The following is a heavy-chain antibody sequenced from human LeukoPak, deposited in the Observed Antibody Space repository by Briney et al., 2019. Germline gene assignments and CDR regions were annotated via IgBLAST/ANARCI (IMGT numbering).Heavy chain of an antibody. J-gene: IGHJ5*02. V-gene: IGHV4-34*01. D-gene: IGHD3-22*01. CDR2: INHSGST. Sequence: PSETLSLTCAVYGGSFSGYYWSWIRQPPGKGLEWIGEINHSGSTNYNPSLKSRVTISVDTSKNQFSLKLSSVTAADTAVYYCARGGDDSSGYYYLKEGDWFDPWGQGTLVTVSS. CDR1: GGSFSGYY. CDR3: ARGGDDSSGYYYLKEGDWFDP.